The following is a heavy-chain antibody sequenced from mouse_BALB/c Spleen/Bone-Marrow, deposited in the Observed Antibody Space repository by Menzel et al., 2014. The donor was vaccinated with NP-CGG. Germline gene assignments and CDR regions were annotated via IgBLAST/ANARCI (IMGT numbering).Heavy chain of an antibody. J-gene: IGHJ4*01. CDR1: GFTFTSYW. D-gene: IGHD2-1*01. CDR2: INPSNGRT. CDR3: ARDGNYRYTMDY. Sequence: QVQLKQSGAELVKPGASVKLSCMASGFTFTSYWIHWVKQRPGQGPEWIGEINPSNGRTNYNEKLKSKGTLTDEQSSSTAYMQLSSLTSEDSAVYYCARDGNYRYTMDYWGQGTSLTVSS. V-gene: IGHV1S81*02.